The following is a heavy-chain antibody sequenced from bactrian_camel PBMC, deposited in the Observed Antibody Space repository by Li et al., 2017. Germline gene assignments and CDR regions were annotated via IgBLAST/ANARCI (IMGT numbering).Heavy chain of an antibody. D-gene: IGHD5*01. V-gene: IGHV3S6*01. Sequence: HVQLVESGGGSVQAGGSLRLSCVVSGYTYSSYCMAWFRQAPGQSRRGVGAIGTDGSTVYVDDVKGRFTFSVDNAKNTLSLQMNSLKPEDTAMYYCAASPATISLWTTWVPYWGQGTQVTVS. J-gene: IGHJ4*01. CDR1: GYTYSSYC. CDR2: IGTDGST. CDR3: AASPATISLWTTWVPY.